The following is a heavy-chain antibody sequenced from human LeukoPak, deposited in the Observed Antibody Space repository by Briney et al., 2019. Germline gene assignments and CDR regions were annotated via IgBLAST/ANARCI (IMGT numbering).Heavy chain of an antibody. J-gene: IGHJ4*02. CDR3: ARAIGAKSSSSSDY. CDR1: GFTFSSYA. Sequence: GGSLRLSCAASGFTFSSYAMHWVRQAPGKGLEYVSAISSNGGSTYYANSVKGRFTISRDNSKNTLYLQMGSLRAEDMAVYYCARAIGAKSSSSSDYWGQGTLVTDSS. V-gene: IGHV3-64*01. CDR2: ISSNGGST. D-gene: IGHD6-6*01.